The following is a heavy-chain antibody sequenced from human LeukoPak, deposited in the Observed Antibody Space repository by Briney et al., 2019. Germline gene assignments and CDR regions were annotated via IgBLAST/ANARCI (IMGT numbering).Heavy chain of an antibody. V-gene: IGHV4-59*01. CDR2: MCYCGSV. Sequence: SGSLSLTCPVSAGSISSYYWTWIRQPPGKGLEWIGYMCYCGSVNQNTSLKSRVTISLDTSRTQFSLKLDSMPAADTAVYYCARGRVAGGYFFDYWGQGTLVAVFS. CDR1: AGSISSYY. D-gene: IGHD6-19*01. CDR3: ARGRVAGGYFFDY. J-gene: IGHJ4*02.